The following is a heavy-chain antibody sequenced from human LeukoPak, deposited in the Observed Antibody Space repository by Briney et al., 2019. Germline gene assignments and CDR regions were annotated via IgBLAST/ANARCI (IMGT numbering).Heavy chain of an antibody. Sequence: GGSLRLSCAASGFTFSDYYMSWIRQAPGEGLEWVSYISSSGSTIYYADSVKGRFTISRDNAKNSLYLQMNSLRAEDTALYHCARDIVGQLLSGAAFDIWGQGTMVTVSS. V-gene: IGHV3-11*01. CDR3: ARDIVGQLLSGAAFDI. CDR1: GFTFSDYY. D-gene: IGHD2-2*01. CDR2: ISSSGSTI. J-gene: IGHJ3*02.